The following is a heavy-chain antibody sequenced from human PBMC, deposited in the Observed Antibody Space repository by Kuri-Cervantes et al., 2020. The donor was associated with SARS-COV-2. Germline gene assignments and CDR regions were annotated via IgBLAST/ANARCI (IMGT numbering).Heavy chain of an antibody. CDR2: ITNDGRAT. CDR3: ARDHRGSGFFDY. D-gene: IGHD3-10*01. V-gene: IGHV3-74*01. Sequence: GESLKISCTASGFIFSRYWMYWVRQAPGKGLVWVSCITNDGRATTYADSVKGRFSISRDNSKNTLYLQMNSLRTEDTAVYYCARDHRGSGFFDYWGQGTLVTVSS. J-gene: IGHJ4*02. CDR1: GFIFSRYW.